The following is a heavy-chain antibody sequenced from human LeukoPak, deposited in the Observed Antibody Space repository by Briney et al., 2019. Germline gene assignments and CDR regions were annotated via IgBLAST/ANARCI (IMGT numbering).Heavy chain of an antibody. Sequence: SETLSLTCTVSGGSISSSSYYWSWIRQPPGKGLEWIGYIYYSGSTNYNPSLKSRVTISVDTSKNQFSLKLSSVTAADTAVYYCARTEDYDILTEYWFDPWGQGTLVTVSS. D-gene: IGHD3-9*01. V-gene: IGHV4-61*01. J-gene: IGHJ5*02. CDR2: IYYSGST. CDR1: GGSISSSSYY. CDR3: ARTEDYDILTEYWFDP.